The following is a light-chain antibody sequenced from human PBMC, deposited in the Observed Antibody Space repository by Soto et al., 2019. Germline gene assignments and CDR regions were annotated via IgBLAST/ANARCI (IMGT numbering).Light chain of an antibody. CDR3: ASYRSSSTDV. CDR2: DVS. V-gene: IGLV2-14*01. J-gene: IGLJ1*01. CDR1: SSDVAGYNY. Sequence: QSVLTKPASVSGSPGQSITISCTGTSSDVAGYNYVSWYQQHPGKAPKLMIYDVSNRPLGVSNLFAASKSGNPASLTISVVESEDEADYYYASYRSSSTDVFGAGTKLTVL.